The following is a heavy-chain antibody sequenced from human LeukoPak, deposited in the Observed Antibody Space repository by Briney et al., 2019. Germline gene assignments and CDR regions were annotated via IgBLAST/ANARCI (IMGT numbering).Heavy chain of an antibody. Sequence: GGSLRLSCTASGLTFSTSGLNWVRQAPGKGLEWVASIGPTGSDRYHADSIKGRFTISRDNANNFLYLQMNSLRAEDAAVYYCATETNGRHYDYWGQGTLLTVSS. D-gene: IGHD1-14*01. J-gene: IGHJ4*02. CDR2: IGPTGSDR. CDR3: ATETNGRHYDY. V-gene: IGHV3-21*06. CDR1: GLTFSTSG.